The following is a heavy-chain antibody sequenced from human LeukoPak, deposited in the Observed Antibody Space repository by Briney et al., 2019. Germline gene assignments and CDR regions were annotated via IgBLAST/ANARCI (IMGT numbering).Heavy chain of an antibody. D-gene: IGHD3-22*01. CDR3: ASGGYYDSSGYYLFDY. V-gene: IGHV4-38-2*02. Sequence: SETLSLTCTVSGYSISSGYYWGWIRQPPGQGLEWIGSIYHSGSTYYNPSLKGRVTISVDTSKNQFSLKLSSVTAADTAVYYCASGGYYDSSGYYLFDYWGQGTLVTVSS. CDR1: GYSISSGYY. CDR2: IYHSGST. J-gene: IGHJ4*02.